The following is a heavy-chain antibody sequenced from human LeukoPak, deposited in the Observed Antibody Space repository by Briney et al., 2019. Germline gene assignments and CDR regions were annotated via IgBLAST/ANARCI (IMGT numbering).Heavy chain of an antibody. J-gene: IGHJ6*03. CDR2: ISASGDST. V-gene: IGHV3-23*01. Sequence: RGSLRLSCAASGFTFSSYGVSWVRHSPGKGLGWVSAISASGDSTYYADSVKGRFTISRDNSKNTLYLQMNSLRVEDTALYFCAKGGYGSGSYKAGSPWSPLKRYYYYYMDVWGKGTTVTISS. CDR1: GFTFSSYG. CDR3: AKGGYGSGSYKAGSPWSPLKRYYYYYMDV. D-gene: IGHD3-10*01.